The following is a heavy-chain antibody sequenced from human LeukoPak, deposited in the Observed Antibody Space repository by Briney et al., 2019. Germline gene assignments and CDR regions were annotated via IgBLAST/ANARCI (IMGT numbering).Heavy chain of an antibody. Sequence: NPSETLSLTCAVSGGPISSGDYSWSWIRKPPGKGLECIGYIYYSGSTYYNPSLKIRVTISVDTSKNQFSLKLSSVTAADTAVYYCAREWSGYDLYYFDYWGQGTLVTVSS. CDR2: IYYSGST. CDR3: AREWSGYDLYYFDY. D-gene: IGHD5-12*01. V-gene: IGHV4-30-4*01. CDR1: GGPISSGDYS. J-gene: IGHJ4*02.